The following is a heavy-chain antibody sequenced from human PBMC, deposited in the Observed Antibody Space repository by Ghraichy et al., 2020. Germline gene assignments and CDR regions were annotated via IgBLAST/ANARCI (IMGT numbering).Heavy chain of an antibody. D-gene: IGHD3-10*01. CDR2: MSPNSGNT. CDR1: GYTFTSYD. Sequence: ASVKVSCKASGYTFTSYDINWVRQATGQGLEWMGWMSPNSGNTGYAQKFQGRVTITRNTSISTAYMELSSLRSEDTAVYYCARLITMIRGVPNDGLDFWGQGTTVTVSS. J-gene: IGHJ6*02. CDR3: ARLITMIRGVPNDGLDF. V-gene: IGHV1-8*03.